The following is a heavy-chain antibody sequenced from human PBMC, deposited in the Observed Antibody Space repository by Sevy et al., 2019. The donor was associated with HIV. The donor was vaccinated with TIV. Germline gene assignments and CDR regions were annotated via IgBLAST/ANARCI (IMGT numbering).Heavy chain of an antibody. V-gene: IGHV3-30-3*01. CDR2: ISYDGSNK. J-gene: IGHJ6*02. CDR1: GFTFSSYA. Sequence: GGSLRLSCAASGFTFSSYAMHWVRQAPGKGLEWVAVISYDGSNKYYSDSVKGRFTISRDNSKNTLSLQMNSLRAEDTAVYYCARDEGRSGWPDYYYYGMDVWGQGTTVTVSS. D-gene: IGHD6-19*01. CDR3: ARDEGRSGWPDYYYYGMDV.